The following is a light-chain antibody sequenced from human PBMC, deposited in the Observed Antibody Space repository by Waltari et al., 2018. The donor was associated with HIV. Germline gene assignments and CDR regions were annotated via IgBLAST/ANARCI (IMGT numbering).Light chain of an antibody. CDR2: EVS. V-gene: IGLV2-23*02. Sequence: QSALTQPASVSGSPGQSITISCTGTTSDVGTSNLVSWYQQHPDKAPKVMIYEVSKRPSGVSNRFSGSKSGNTASLTISGLQAEDEADYYCSSYAGSSTPCVFGTGTKVTVL. CDR1: TSDVGTSNL. J-gene: IGLJ1*01. CDR3: SSYAGSSTPCV.